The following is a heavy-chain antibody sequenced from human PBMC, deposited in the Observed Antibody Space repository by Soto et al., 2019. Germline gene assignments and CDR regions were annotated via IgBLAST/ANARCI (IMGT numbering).Heavy chain of an antibody. V-gene: IGHV4-59*01. CDR1: GGSISSYY. D-gene: IGHD4-17*01. Sequence: SETLSLTCTVSGGSISSYYWGWIRQPPGKGLEWIGYIYYSGSTNYNPSLKSRVTISVDTSKNQFSLKLSSVTAADTAVYYCAREIRRDYGDYKHYYYYGMDVWGQGTTVTVS. J-gene: IGHJ6*02. CDR3: AREIRRDYGDYKHYYYYGMDV. CDR2: IYYSGST.